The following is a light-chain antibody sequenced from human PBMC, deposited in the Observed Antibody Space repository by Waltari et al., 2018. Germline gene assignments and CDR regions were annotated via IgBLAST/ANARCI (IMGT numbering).Light chain of an antibody. Sequence: DIQMTQSPCTLSASVGDRVTITCRASQSISSWVAWYQQKPGTAPKLLIYKASTLETGVPSRFSGSGFGTEFTLTISSLQPDDFATYYCQQYNTYSAFGPGTKVDI. CDR2: KAS. J-gene: IGKJ3*01. V-gene: IGKV1-5*03. CDR3: QQYNTYSA. CDR1: QSISSW.